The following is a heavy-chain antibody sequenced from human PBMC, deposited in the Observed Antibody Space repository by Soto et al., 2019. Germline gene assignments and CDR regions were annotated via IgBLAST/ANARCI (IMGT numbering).Heavy chain of an antibody. J-gene: IGHJ4*02. CDR2: IYYSGST. CDR3: ARARLKGLYYGSGSYYRGYFDY. D-gene: IGHD3-10*01. Sequence: SETLSLTCTVSGGSISSYYWSWIRQPPGKGLEWIGYIYYSGSTNYNPSLKSRVTISVDTSKNQFSLKLSSVTAADTAVYYCARARLKGLYYGSGSYYRGYFDYWGQGTLVTVSS. V-gene: IGHV4-59*01. CDR1: GGSISSYY.